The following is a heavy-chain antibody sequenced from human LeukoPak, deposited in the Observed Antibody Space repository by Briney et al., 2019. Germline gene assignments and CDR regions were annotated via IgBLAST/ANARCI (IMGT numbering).Heavy chain of an antibody. V-gene: IGHV4-59*11. CDR2: VFYSGST. CDR3: ARGRSHMGY. Sequence: PSETLSLTCTVSGGSISSHYWSWIRQPPGKGLEWIGYVFYSGSTNYNPSLKSRVSISVDTSKKQLSLKLSSVTAADTAVYYCARGRSHMGYWGQGTLVTVSS. CDR1: GGSISSHY. D-gene: IGHD2-21*01. J-gene: IGHJ4*02.